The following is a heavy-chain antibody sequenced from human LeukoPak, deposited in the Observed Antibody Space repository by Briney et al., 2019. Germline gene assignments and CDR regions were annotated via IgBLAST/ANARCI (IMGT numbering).Heavy chain of an antibody. CDR2: INPNSGGT. CDR3: ARDLGYTSSC. V-gene: IGHV1-2*02. D-gene: IGHD6-13*01. Sequence: ASVTVSCKATGYTFTAYYVHWVRQAPGQGLEWMGWINPNSGGTNYVQKFQGRVTMTRDTSISTAYMELNRLTSDDTAVYYCARDLGYTSSCWGQGTLVTVSS. J-gene: IGHJ4*02. CDR1: GYTFTAYY.